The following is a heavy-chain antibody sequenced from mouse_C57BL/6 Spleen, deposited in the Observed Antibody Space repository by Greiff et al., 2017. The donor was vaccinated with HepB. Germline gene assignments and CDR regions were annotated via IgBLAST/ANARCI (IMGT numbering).Heavy chain of an antibody. CDR3: ARGGLYYDYEGYAMDY. CDR1: GYTFTDYY. Sequence: VQLQQSGPELVKPGASVKISCKASGYTFTDYYMNWVKQSHGKSLEWIGDINPNNGGTSYNQKFKGKATLTVDKSSSTAYMELRSLTSEDSAVYYCARGGLYYDYEGYAMDYWGQGTSVTVSS. V-gene: IGHV1-26*01. D-gene: IGHD2-4*01. CDR2: INPNNGGT. J-gene: IGHJ4*01.